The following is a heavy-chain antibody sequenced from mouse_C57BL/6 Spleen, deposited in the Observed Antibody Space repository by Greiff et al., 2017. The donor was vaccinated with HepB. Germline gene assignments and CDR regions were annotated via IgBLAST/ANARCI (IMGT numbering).Heavy chain of an antibody. V-gene: IGHV14-3*01. CDR1: GFNIKNTY. CDR3: ASNYYGSSYPFAY. Sequence: EVQLQQSVAELVRPGASVKLSCTASGFNIKNTYMHWVKQRPEQGLEWIGRIDPANGNTKYAPKFQGKATITADTSSNTAYLQLSSLTSEDTAIYYCASNYYGSSYPFAYWGQRTLVTVSA. CDR2: IDPANGNT. D-gene: IGHD1-1*01. J-gene: IGHJ3*01.